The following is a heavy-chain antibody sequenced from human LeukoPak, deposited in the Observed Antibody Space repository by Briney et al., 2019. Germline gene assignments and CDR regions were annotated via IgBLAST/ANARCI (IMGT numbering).Heavy chain of an antibody. V-gene: IGHV3-7*01. CDR2: MKEDGSEK. Sequence: GGSLRLSCVASGFPFSSYWMTWVRQAPGKGLEWVANMKEDGSEKYYVDSVKGRFTISRDNAKNSVYLQMNNLRAEGTAVYYCARGVYSFDYWGQGTLVTVSS. J-gene: IGHJ4*02. CDR3: ARGVYSFDY. CDR1: GFPFSSYW.